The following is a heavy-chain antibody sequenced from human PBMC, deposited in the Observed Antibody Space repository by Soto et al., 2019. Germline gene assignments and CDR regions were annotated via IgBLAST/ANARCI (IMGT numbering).Heavy chain of an antibody. Sequence: LETLSLTCAVYDGSCSGYYWSWIRQPPGKGLEWIGEINHSGSTNYNPSLKSRVTISVDTSKNQFSLKLSSVTAADTAVYYCARGVRVKYYYYFSGMDVWGQGTTVTVSS. D-gene: IGHD3-10*01. CDR1: DGSCSGYY. V-gene: IGHV4-34*01. J-gene: IGHJ6*02. CDR3: ARGVRVKYYYYFSGMDV. CDR2: INHSGST.